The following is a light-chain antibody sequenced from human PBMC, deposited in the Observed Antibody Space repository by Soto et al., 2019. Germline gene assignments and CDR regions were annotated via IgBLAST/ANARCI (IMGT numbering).Light chain of an antibody. CDR1: QSLVHSDGIAY. CDR3: MQGTHWPPT. Sequence: DVVMTQSPLSLPVTLGQPASISCRSNQSLVHSDGIAYFSWFQQRPGRSPRRLFYKVSNRDSGVPDRFSGGGSGTDFTLKISRVEAEDVGVYYCMQGTHWPPTFGQGTKVDI. CDR2: KVS. V-gene: IGKV2-30*02. J-gene: IGKJ1*01.